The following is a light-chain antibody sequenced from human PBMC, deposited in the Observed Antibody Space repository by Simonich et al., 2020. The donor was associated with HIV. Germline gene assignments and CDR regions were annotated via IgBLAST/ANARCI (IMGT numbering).Light chain of an antibody. Sequence: QSALTQPASVSGSPGQSITISCTGTSSDVGGYNYVSWYQHHPGKAPKLMIYDVSRRPSAVSNRFSGSKSGNTASLTISGVQVEDEADYYCSSYTSTSTWVFGGGTKLTVL. V-gene: IGLV2-14*03. CDR3: SSYTSTSTWV. CDR1: SSDVGGYNY. CDR2: DVS. J-gene: IGLJ3*02.